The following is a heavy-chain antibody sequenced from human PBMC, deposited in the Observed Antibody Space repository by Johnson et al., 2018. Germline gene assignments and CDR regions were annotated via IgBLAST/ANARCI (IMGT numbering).Heavy chain of an antibody. V-gene: IGHV3-73*01. D-gene: IGHD2-2*02. J-gene: IGHJ6*02. CDR2: IRSKANSYAT. Sequence: VQLVESGGGLVQPGGSLKLSCAASGFTFSGSAMHWVRQASGKGLEWVGRIRSKANSYATAYAASVKGRFTISRDDSKNTAYLQMNSLKTEDTAVYYCTRPIIPAAIEYYYYGMDVWGQGTTVTVSS. CDR1: GFTFSGSA. CDR3: TRPIIPAAIEYYYYGMDV.